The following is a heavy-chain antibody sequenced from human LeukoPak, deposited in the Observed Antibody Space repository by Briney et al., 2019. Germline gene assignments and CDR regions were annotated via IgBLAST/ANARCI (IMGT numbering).Heavy chain of an antibody. D-gene: IGHD1-26*01. CDR2: ISSGGGST. CDR3: AKDKVGKSWDFFDF. CDR1: GFTFDNFA. V-gene: IGHV3-23*01. J-gene: IGHJ4*02. Sequence: GGSLRLSCAASGFTFDNFAMSWVRQAPGKGLEWLSGISSGGGSTIHADSVKGRFTTSRDNSRNTLYLQMNSLRAEDTAVYYCAKDKVGKSWDFFDFWGQGTLVAVSS.